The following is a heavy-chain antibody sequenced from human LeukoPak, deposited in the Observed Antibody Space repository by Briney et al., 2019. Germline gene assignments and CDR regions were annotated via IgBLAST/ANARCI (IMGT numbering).Heavy chain of an antibody. J-gene: IGHJ4*02. CDR1: GFTFSSYS. CDR3: ARDGPHYDSSGYDY. D-gene: IGHD3-22*01. V-gene: IGHV3-21*01. CDR2: ISSSSSYI. Sequence: PGGSLRLSCAASGFTFSSYSMNWVRQAPGKGLEWVSSISSSSSYIYYADSVKGRFTISRDNAKNSLYLQMNSLRAEDTAVYYCARDGPHYDSSGYDYWGQGTLVTVSS.